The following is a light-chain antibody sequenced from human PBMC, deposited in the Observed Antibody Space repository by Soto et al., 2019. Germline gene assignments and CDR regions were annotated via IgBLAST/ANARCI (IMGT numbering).Light chain of an antibody. CDR2: FGS. CDR1: QSLLYNNTYNY. Sequence: EIVVTQSPLTLPVTPGEPASISCRSSQSLLYNNTYNYLDWYVQKPGQPPQLLIYFGSNRAPGAPDRFSGSGSGTDFTLKINRVEAEDVGTYYCMQALQSLTFGQGTRLEIK. V-gene: IGKV2-28*01. J-gene: IGKJ5*01. CDR3: MQALQSLT.